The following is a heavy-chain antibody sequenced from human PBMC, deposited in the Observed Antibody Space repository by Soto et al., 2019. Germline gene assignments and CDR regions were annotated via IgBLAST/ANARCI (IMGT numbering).Heavy chain of an antibody. CDR2: IIPIFGTA. V-gene: IGHV1-69*13. J-gene: IGHJ4*02. D-gene: IGHD5-18*01. Sequence: ASVKVSCKASGGTFSSYAISWVRQAPGQGLEWMGGIIPIFGTANYAQKFQGRVTITADESTSTAYMELSSLRSEDTAVYYCARDPLKRGYSYGLSDYWGPGTLVTVSS. CDR3: ARDPLKRGYSYGLSDY. CDR1: GGTFSSYA.